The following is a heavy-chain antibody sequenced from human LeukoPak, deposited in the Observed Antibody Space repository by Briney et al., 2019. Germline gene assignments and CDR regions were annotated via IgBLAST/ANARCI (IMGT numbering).Heavy chain of an antibody. Sequence: PSETLSLPCAVYGGSFSGYYWSWIRQPPGKGLEWIGEIYHSGSTNYNPSLKTRVTISADPSKNQFTLKLSSVTAADTAVYYCARGRAKVYYYYMDVWGKGTTVTVSS. V-gene: IGHV4-34*01. CDR3: ARGRAKVYYYYMDV. CDR2: IYHSGST. CDR1: GGSFSGYY. J-gene: IGHJ6*03.